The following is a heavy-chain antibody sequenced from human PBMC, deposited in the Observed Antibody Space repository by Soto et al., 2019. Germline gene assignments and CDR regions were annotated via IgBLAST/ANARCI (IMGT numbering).Heavy chain of an antibody. CDR2: IYNGGST. CDR1: GDSVSSVGFS. Sequence: SESLSLPSPVSGDSVSSVGFSWAWLRPPPGKGLEWIGYIYNGGSTYYRPSLESRMHMSLDATRNHYSLRLTSVTAAETAVYFCARARVGLDKISYFDYWGQGKLVTVS. J-gene: IGHJ4*02. D-gene: IGHD3-3*01. V-gene: IGHV4-30-2*05. CDR3: ARARVGLDKISYFDY.